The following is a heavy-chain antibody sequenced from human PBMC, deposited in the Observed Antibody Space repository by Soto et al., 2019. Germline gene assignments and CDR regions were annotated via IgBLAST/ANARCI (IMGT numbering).Heavy chain of an antibody. Sequence: SETLSHTCTVSGGSISSSSYYWGWNSQPPGKGLEWIGSIYYSGSTYYNPSLKSRVTIPVDTSKNQFSLKLSSVTAADTAVYYCARPVTYYDFWSGYYTGSWGQGTLVTVSS. V-gene: IGHV4-39*01. CDR1: GGSISSSSYY. CDR3: ARPVTYYDFWSGYYTGS. CDR2: IYYSGST. D-gene: IGHD3-3*01. J-gene: IGHJ4*02.